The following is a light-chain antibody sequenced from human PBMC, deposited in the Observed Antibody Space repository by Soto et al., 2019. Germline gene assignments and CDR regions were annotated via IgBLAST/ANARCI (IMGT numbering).Light chain of an antibody. CDR3: QQRSNWPWT. CDR2: DAS. CDR1: QSVSSY. J-gene: IGKJ1*01. V-gene: IGKV3-11*01. Sequence: ENGSPQSPATLTLYTGERATLSCRASQSVSSYLAWYQQKPGQAPRLLIYDASNRATGIPARFSGSGSGTDFTLTISSLEPEDFAVYYCQQRSNWPWTFGQGTKV.